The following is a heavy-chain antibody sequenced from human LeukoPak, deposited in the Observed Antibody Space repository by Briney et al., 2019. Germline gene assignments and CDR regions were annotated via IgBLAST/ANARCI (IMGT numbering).Heavy chain of an antibody. Sequence: GGSLRLSCAASGFTVSSNYMSWVRQAPGKGLEWVSVIYSGGSTYYADSVKGRFTISRDNSKNTLYLQMNSLRAEDTAVYCCARVGVGSSSGYYYYYGMDVWGQGTTVTVSS. CDR3: ARVGVGSSSGYYYYYGMDV. V-gene: IGHV3-53*01. CDR1: GFTVSSNY. CDR2: IYSGGST. D-gene: IGHD6-6*01. J-gene: IGHJ6*02.